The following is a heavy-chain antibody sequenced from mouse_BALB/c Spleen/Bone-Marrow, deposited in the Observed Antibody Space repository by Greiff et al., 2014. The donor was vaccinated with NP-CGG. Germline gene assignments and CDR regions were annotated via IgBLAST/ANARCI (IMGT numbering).Heavy chain of an antibody. CDR1: GLTFGSFG. D-gene: IGHD1-1*01. Sequence: EVKLVESGGGLVQPGGSRKLSCAASGLTFGSFGMHWVRQAPEKGLEWVAYISSGSSTIYYADTVMGRFTISRDNPKNTLFLQMTSLRSEDTAMYYCARSGSSSGYFDYWGQGTTLTVSS. CDR2: ISSGSSTI. J-gene: IGHJ2*01. CDR3: ARSGSSSGYFDY. V-gene: IGHV5-17*02.